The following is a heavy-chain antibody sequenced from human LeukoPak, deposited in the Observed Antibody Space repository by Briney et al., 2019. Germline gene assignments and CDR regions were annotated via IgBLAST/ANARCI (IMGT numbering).Heavy chain of an antibody. CDR2: INHSGST. J-gene: IGHJ2*01. D-gene: IGHD5-12*01. V-gene: IGHV4-34*01. Sequence: SETLSLTCAVYGGSFSDYSWTWIRQPPGKGLEWLGEINHSGSTNYNPSLKSRVTISVDTSKNQFSLKLSSVTAADTAVYYCARESLSSVATIRDWYFDLWGRGTLVTVSS. CDR3: ARESLSSVATIRDWYFDL. CDR1: GGSFSDYS.